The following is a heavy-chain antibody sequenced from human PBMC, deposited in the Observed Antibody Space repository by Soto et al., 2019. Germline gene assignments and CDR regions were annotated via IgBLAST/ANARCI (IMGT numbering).Heavy chain of an antibody. J-gene: IGHJ6*02. CDR3: ARDRGGYYDFWSGSYGMDV. CDR2: IYYSGST. D-gene: IGHD3-3*01. V-gene: IGHV4-39*07. Sequence: SEPLSLTCTVSGGSISSSSYYWGWIRLPPGKGLEWIGSIYYSGSTYYNPSLKSRVTISVDTSKNQFSLKLSSVTAADTAVYYCARDRGGYYDFWSGSYGMDVWGQGTTVT. CDR1: GGSISSSSYY.